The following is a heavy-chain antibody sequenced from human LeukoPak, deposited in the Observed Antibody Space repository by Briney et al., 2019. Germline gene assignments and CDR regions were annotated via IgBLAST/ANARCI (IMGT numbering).Heavy chain of an antibody. J-gene: IGHJ4*02. CDR3: ATKQWLAPPPDS. CDR2: INTDGTVA. CDR1: GFTFSKYW. V-gene: IGHV3-74*01. D-gene: IGHD6-19*01. Sequence: GGSLRLSCAASGFTFSKYWMLWVRQAPGKGLESVSRINTDGTVATYADSVKGRFTASRDNADNTMFLQMNSVRDEDTAVYYCATKQWLAPPPDSWGQGTPVTVSS.